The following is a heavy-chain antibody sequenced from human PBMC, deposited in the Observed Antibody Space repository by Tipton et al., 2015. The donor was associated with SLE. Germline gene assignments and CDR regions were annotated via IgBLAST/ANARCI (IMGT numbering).Heavy chain of an antibody. CDR3: ARSRRIMITFGGVGYFDY. Sequence: SLRLSCAASGFTFSSYWMSWVRQASGKGLEWVANIKQDGSEKYYVDSVKGRFTISRDNAKNSLYLQMNSLRAEDTAVYYCARSRRIMITFGGVGYFDYWGQGTLVTVSS. CDR1: GFTFSSYW. V-gene: IGHV3-7*01. J-gene: IGHJ4*02. CDR2: IKQDGSEK. D-gene: IGHD3-16*01.